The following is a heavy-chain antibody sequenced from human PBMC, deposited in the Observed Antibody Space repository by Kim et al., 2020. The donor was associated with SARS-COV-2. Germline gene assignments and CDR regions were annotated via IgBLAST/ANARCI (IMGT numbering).Heavy chain of an antibody. V-gene: IGHV1-2*02. CDR2: INPNSGGT. Sequence: ASVKVSCKASGYTFTGYYMHWVRQAPGQGLEWMGWINPNSGGTNYAQKFQGRVTMTRDTSISTAYMELSRLRSDDTAVYYCARFLYCSGGSCYPLDAFDIWGQGTMVTVSS. D-gene: IGHD2-15*01. J-gene: IGHJ3*02. CDR3: ARFLYCSGGSCYPLDAFDI. CDR1: GYTFTGYY.